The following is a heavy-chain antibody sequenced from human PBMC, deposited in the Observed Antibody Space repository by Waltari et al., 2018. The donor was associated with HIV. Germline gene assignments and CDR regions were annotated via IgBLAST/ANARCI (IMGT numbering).Heavy chain of an antibody. CDR3: AGVGDFKGWFDP. Sequence: QVQLQESGPGLVKPSETLSLTCTVSGYSISSGYYWGWIRQPPGKGLEWIGSIYHSGSTYYNPSLKSRVTISVDTSKNQFSLKLSSVTAADTAVYYCAGVGDFKGWFDPWGQGTLVTVSS. CDR1: GYSISSGYY. J-gene: IGHJ5*02. D-gene: IGHD3-3*01. V-gene: IGHV4-38-2*02. CDR2: IYHSGST.